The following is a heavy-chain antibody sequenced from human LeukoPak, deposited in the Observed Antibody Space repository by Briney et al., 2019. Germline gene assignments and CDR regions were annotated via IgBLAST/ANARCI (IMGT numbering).Heavy chain of an antibody. CDR2: INHSGST. D-gene: IGHD6-6*01. J-gene: IGHJ6*03. CDR1: GGFFSGYY. CDR3: ARAGSSSLSLSYYYYMDV. Sequence: PSETLSLTCAVYGGFFSGYYWSWIRQPPGKGLEWIGEINHSGSTNYNPSLKSRVTISVDTSKNQFSLKLSSVTAADTAVYYCARAGSSSLSLSYYYYMDVWGKGTTVTVSS. V-gene: IGHV4-34*01.